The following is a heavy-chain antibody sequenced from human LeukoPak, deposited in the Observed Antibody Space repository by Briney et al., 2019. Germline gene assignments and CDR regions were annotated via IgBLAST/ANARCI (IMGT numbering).Heavy chain of an antibody. CDR1: GFTFSRYA. CDR3: AKDQYDSSGPFDN. V-gene: IGHV3-23*01. Sequence: GGSLRLSCLASGFTFSRYAMSWVRQAPGKGLEWVSLISGSGGSTRYADSVKGRFTISRDNSKNTLYLQMNSLRAEDTAVYYCAKDQYDSSGPFDNWGQGTLVTVSS. J-gene: IGHJ4*02. CDR2: ISGSGGST. D-gene: IGHD3-22*01.